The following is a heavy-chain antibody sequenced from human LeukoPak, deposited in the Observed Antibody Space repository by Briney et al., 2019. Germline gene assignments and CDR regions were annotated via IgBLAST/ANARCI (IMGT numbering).Heavy chain of an antibody. V-gene: IGHV3-7*01. Sequence: GGSLRLSCAASGFTFSSYWMSWVRQAPGKGLEWVANIKQDGSEKYYEDSVKGRFTISRDNAKNSLYLQMNSLRAEDTAVYYCARARITMVRGVVYWGQGTLVTVSS. CDR2: IKQDGSEK. CDR1: GFTFSSYW. J-gene: IGHJ4*02. CDR3: ARARITMVRGVVY. D-gene: IGHD3-10*01.